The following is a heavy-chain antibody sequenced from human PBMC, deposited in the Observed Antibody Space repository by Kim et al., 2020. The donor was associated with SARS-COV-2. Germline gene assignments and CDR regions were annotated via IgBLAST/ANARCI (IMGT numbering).Heavy chain of an antibody. Sequence: SETLSLTCAVYGGSFPGFYWSWGRQPPGKVLQWLGEVRHTGGNYNNPSLARRVAISVDKSKQQFSLSLTSVTAADTAVYYCARIFVPHFGSGSYFDYWGQGLLVTVSS. J-gene: IGHJ4*02. CDR2: VRHTGGN. CDR1: GGSFPGFY. V-gene: IGHV4-34*01. D-gene: IGHD3-10*01. CDR3: ARIFVPHFGSGSYFDY.